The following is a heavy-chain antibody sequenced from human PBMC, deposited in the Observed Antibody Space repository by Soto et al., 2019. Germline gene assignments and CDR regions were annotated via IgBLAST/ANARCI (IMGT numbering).Heavy chain of an antibody. Sequence: QVQLVQSGAEVKKPGASVKVSCKASGYTFTSYDINWVRQATGQGLEYLGWMNPNSGNTGYVQKFQGRVTMTRDTSIRTAYMELSSLRSEDTAVYFCARGVKYGAYSRWCDPWGQGTLVTVSS. V-gene: IGHV1-8*01. CDR3: ARGVKYGAYSRWCDP. CDR2: MNPNSGNT. J-gene: IGHJ5*02. CDR1: GYTFTSYD. D-gene: IGHD4-17*01.